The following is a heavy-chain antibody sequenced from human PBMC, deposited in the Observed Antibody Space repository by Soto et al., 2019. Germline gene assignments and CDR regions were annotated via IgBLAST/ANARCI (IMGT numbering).Heavy chain of an antibody. J-gene: IGHJ6*03. D-gene: IGHD3-3*01. V-gene: IGHV1-18*01. Sequence: ASVKVSCKASGYTFTSYGISWVRQAPGQGLEWMGWISAYNGNTNYAQKLQGRVTMTTDTSTSTAYMELRSLRSDDTAVYYCARAVSDFWSGYYIRKDYYYYYMDVWGKGTTVTVSS. CDR1: GYTFTSYG. CDR2: ISAYNGNT. CDR3: ARAVSDFWSGYYIRKDYYYYYMDV.